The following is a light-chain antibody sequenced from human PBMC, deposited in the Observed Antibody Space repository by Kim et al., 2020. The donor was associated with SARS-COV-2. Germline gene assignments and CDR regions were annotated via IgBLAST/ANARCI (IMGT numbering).Light chain of an antibody. Sequence: LSLGERGTRTCRASQNIISAYLAWYQPKPGQPPRRLLHAASTRATGTPDRFSASGSGTDFTHTSNRLEPEDFAVYYCQQYDTSLIFGGGTKVDIK. CDR1: QNIISAY. J-gene: IGKJ4*01. V-gene: IGKV3-20*01. CDR2: AAS. CDR3: QQYDTSLI.